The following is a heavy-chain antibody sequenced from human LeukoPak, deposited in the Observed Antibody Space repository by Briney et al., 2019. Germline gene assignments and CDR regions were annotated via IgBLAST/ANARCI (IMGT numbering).Heavy chain of an antibody. CDR1: GFTFSSYW. J-gene: IGHJ4*02. CDR3: ARGTRGYSYGYAKY. CDR2: IKQDGSEK. V-gene: IGHV3-7*01. D-gene: IGHD5-18*01. Sequence: GGSLRLSCAASGFTFSSYWMSWVRQAPGKGLEWVANIKQDGSEKYYVDSAKGRFTISRDNAKSSLYLQMNSLRAEDTAVYYCARGTRGYSYGYAKYWGQGTLVTVSS.